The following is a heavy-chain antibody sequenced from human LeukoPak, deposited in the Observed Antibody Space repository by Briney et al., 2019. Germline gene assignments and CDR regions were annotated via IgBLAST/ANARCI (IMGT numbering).Heavy chain of an antibody. CDR3: ARGVGFSGYCSSTSCYTLGWFDP. D-gene: IGHD2-2*02. CDR1: GFTFSSYW. Sequence: GGSLRLSCAASGFTFSSYWMSWVRQAPGKGLEWVANIKQDGSEKYYVDSVKGRFTISRDNAKNSLYLQMNSLRAEDTAVYYYARGVGFSGYCSSTSCYTLGWFDPWGQGTLVTVSS. J-gene: IGHJ5*02. CDR2: IKQDGSEK. V-gene: IGHV3-7*03.